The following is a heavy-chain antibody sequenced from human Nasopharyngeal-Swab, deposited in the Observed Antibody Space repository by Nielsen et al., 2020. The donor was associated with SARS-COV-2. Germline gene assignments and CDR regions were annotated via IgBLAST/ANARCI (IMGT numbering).Heavy chain of an antibody. V-gene: IGHV3-53*01. Sequence: GESLKISCAASGFTVSSNYMSWVRQAPGKGLEWVSVIYSGGSTYYADSVKGRFTISRDNSKNTLYLQMNRRRAEDTAVYYCARVPCSSTSCYVGGYGMDVWGQGTTVTVSS. CDR2: IYSGGST. CDR1: GFTVSSNY. J-gene: IGHJ6*02. D-gene: IGHD2-2*01. CDR3: ARVPCSSTSCYVGGYGMDV.